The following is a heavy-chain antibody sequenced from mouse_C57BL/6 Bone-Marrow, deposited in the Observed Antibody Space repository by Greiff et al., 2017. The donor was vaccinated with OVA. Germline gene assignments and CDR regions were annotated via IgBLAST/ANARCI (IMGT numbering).Heavy chain of an antibody. CDR2: IHPNSGST. CDR1: FSPFPLSF. D-gene: IGHD1-1*01. J-gene: IGHJ2*01. V-gene: IGHV1-64*01. Sequence: QLPLQQPVSALLPPVSSFPLSFPSSFSPFPLSFLPFLPPRPGQGLDWIGMIHPNSGSTNYNEKFKSKATLTLYKSSITAYMQLSSLTSEDSAVYYCASYYGSSYLYYWGQGTTLTVSS. CDR3: ASYYGSSYLYY.